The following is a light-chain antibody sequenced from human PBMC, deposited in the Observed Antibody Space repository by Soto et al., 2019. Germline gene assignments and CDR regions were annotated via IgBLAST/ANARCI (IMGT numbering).Light chain of an antibody. CDR3: SSYTSSSNPYV. J-gene: IGLJ1*01. CDR2: DVS. CDR1: SSDVGGDHY. V-gene: IGLV2-14*01. Sequence: QAALTQPASVSGSPGQSITISCTGTSSDVGGDHYVSWYQQHPGKAPKLLIYDVSNRPSGFSNRFSGSKSGNTASLTISGLQAEDAADYYCSSYTSSSNPYVFATGTKLTVL.